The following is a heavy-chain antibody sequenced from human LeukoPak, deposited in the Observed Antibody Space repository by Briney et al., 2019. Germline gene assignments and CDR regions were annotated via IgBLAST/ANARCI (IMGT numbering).Heavy chain of an antibody. J-gene: IGHJ6*03. CDR2: IWYDGSNK. Sequence: GGSLRLSCAASGFTFSSYGMHWVRQAPGKGLEWVAVIWYDGSNKYYTDSVKGRFTISRDNSKNTLYLQMNSLRTEDTAVYYCAKDSYYYYIDVWGKGTTVTVSS. CDR3: AKDSYYYYIDV. CDR1: GFTFSSYG. V-gene: IGHV3-30*02.